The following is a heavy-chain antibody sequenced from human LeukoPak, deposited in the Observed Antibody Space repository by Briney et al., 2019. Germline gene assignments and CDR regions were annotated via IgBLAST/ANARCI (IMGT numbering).Heavy chain of an antibody. J-gene: IGHJ4*02. CDR3: ARGDKLALPDY. V-gene: IGHV3-74*01. Sequence: GGSLRPSCAASGFTFSRHWMHWVRQAPGKGLVWVSRISDDGRTTYYADSVKGRFTFSRDNARNTLYLQMNSLRAEDTAVYYCARGDKLALPDYWGQGTLVTVSS. CDR2: ISDDGRTT. CDR1: GFTFSRHW. D-gene: IGHD4-23*01.